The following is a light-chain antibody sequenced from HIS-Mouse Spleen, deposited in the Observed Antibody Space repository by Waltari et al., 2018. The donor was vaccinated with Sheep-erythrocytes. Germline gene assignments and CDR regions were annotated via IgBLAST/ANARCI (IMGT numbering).Light chain of an antibody. J-gene: IGLJ3*02. CDR1: SSAVGSYNL. V-gene: IGLV2-14*02. Sequence: QSALTQPASVSGSPGQSITISCTGTSSAVGSYNLVSWYQQHPGKAPKLIIYDGSTRPSGVPDRFSGSKSGNTASLTVSGLQAEDEADYYCSSYAGSNNWVFGGGTKLTVL. CDR2: DGS. CDR3: SSYAGSNNWV.